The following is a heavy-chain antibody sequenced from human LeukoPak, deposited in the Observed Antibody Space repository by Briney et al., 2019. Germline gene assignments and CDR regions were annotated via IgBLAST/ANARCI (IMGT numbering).Heavy chain of an antibody. CDR2: MYHSGST. Sequence: SETLSLTCAVSGGSISSGGYSWSWIRQPPGKGLECIGYMYHSGSTYYNPSLKSRVTISVDTSKNQFSLKLSSVTAADTAVYYCARAECSSTSCAPDKSDYFDYWGQGTLVTVSS. J-gene: IGHJ4*02. V-gene: IGHV4-30-2*01. CDR1: GGSISSGGYS. D-gene: IGHD2-2*01. CDR3: ARAECSSTSCAPDKSDYFDY.